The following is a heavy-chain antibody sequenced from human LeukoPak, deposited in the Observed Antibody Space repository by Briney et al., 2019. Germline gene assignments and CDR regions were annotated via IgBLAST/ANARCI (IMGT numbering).Heavy chain of an antibody. Sequence: PSETLSLTCTVSGGSVSSGSYYWSWIRQPPGKGLEWIGYIYYSGSTNYNPSLKSRVTISVDTSKNQFSLKLTSVTAADTAVYYCARRARNSDALDIWGQGTMVTVSS. CDR1: GGSVSSGSYY. J-gene: IGHJ3*02. D-gene: IGHD4-23*01. V-gene: IGHV4-61*01. CDR2: IYYSGST. CDR3: ARRARNSDALDI.